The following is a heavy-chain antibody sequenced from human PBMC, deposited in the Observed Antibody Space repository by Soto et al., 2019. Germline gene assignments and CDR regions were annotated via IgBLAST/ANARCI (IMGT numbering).Heavy chain of an antibody. CDR1: GSSVSGDVYS. V-gene: IGHV4-61*08. J-gene: IGHJ4*02. CDR2: IYYSGST. D-gene: IGHD1-1*01. CDR3: ARDSRTGPSDY. Sequence: SETLSLTCAVSGSSVSGDVYSWNWIRQSPGKGLEWIGNIYYSGSTNYNPSLKSRLTISIDTSKNQFSLKLSSVTAADTAVYYCARDSRTGPSDYWGQGTLVT.